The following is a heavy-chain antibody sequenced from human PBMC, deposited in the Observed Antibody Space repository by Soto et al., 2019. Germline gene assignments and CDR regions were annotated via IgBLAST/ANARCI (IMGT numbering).Heavy chain of an antibody. CDR3: ARLEGLATISYYFDF. Sequence: PSETLSLTCNASGASISSSPYAWGWIRQSAGKGLEWIGTIDYGGTIYYNPSLKSRITISLDTSKNQISLRLSSVTAADSAVYFCARLEGLATISYYFDFWGQGALVTVSS. CDR2: IDYGGTI. D-gene: IGHD3-9*01. V-gene: IGHV4-39*01. CDR1: GASISSSPYA. J-gene: IGHJ4*02.